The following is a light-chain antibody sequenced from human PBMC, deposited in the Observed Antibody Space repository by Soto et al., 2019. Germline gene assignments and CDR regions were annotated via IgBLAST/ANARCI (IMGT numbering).Light chain of an antibody. V-gene: IGLV1-40*01. Sequence: QSVLTRPPSVSVAPGQRVTMSCTGSSSNIGAGYDVHWYQQLPGTAPKLLIYGNSNRPSGVPDRFSGSKSGTSASLAITGLQAEDEADYYCQSFDSSLGAYVFGTGTKVTVL. J-gene: IGLJ1*01. CDR2: GNS. CDR1: SSNIGAGYD. CDR3: QSFDSSLGAYV.